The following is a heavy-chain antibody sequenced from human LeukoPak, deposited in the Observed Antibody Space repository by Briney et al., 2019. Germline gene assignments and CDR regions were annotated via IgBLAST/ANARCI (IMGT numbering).Heavy chain of an antibody. CDR2: THYSGST. CDR1: GGSISSYY. Sequence: SETLSLTCTVSGGSISSYYWSWLRQPPGKGLEYIGYTHYSGSTNYNPSLKSRVTISLDTSGNQFSLKLSSVTAADTAVYYCAVGYCGGACQLGGVDMWGQGTMVTVSS. V-gene: IGHV4-59*01. J-gene: IGHJ3*02. CDR3: AVGYCGGACQLGGVDM. D-gene: IGHD2-21*02.